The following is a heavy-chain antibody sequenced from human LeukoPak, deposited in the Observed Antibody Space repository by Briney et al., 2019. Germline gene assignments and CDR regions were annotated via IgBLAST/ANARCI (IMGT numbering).Heavy chain of an antibody. V-gene: IGHV3-23*01. CDR2: IDKIGVGT. CDR1: GFTFSSFA. CDR3: AKAPVTSCRGAYCYPFDS. J-gene: IGHJ4*02. D-gene: IGHD2-21*01. Sequence: GGTLRLSCAASGFTFSSFAMSWIRQAPGKGLEWVSSIDKIGVGTYYADSVRGRFTISRDNSKNTLYLQMNSLRAEDAAVYFCAKAPVTSCRGAYCYPFDSWGQGTLVTVSS.